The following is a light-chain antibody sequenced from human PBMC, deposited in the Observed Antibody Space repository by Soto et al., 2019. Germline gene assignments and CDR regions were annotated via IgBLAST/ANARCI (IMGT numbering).Light chain of an antibody. CDR2: AAS. J-gene: IGKJ2*01. Sequence: AIQMTQSPSSLSASVGDRVTITCRASQGIRNDLGWYQQKPGKDPKLLIYAASSLQSGVPSRFSGSGSGTDFTLTISSLQPEDCATYYCLQDYNYPRTFGQGTKLEIK. CDR3: LQDYNYPRT. CDR1: QGIRND. V-gene: IGKV1-6*01.